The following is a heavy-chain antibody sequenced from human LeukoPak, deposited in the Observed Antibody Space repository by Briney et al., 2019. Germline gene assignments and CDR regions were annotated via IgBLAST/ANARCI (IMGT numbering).Heavy chain of an antibody. D-gene: IGHD2-2*01. V-gene: IGHV4-39*01. Sequence: SETLSLTCTVSGGSISSSSYYWGWIRQPPGKGLEWIGSIYYSGSTYYNPSLKSRVTISVDTSKNQFSLKLSSVTAADTAVYYCARIRVVVPADYFDYWGQGTLVTVSS. CDR2: IYYSGST. CDR1: GGSISSSSYY. CDR3: ARIRVVVPADYFDY. J-gene: IGHJ4*02.